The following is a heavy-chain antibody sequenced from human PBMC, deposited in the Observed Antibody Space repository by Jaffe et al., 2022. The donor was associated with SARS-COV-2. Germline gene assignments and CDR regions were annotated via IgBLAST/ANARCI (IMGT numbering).Heavy chain of an antibody. D-gene: IGHD3-10*01. CDR2: ISYDGSNK. V-gene: IGHV3-30*04. J-gene: IGHJ4*02. CDR3: ARETRGFGELLGPFDY. Sequence: QVQLVESGGGVVQPGRSLRLSCAASGFTFSSYAMHWVRQAPGKGLEWVAVISYDGSNKYYADSVKGRFTISRDNSKNTLYLQMNSLRAEDTAVYYCARETRGFGELLGPFDYWGQGTLVTVSS. CDR1: GFTFSSYA.